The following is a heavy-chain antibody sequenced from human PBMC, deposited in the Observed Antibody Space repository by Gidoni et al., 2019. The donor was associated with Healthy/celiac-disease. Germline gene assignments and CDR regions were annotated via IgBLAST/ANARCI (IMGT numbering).Heavy chain of an antibody. Sequence: QVQLQQWGAGLLTPSETMSLTCAVSCGSFSGYYWSWIRQPPGNGLEWIGEINHSGSTNYNPSLKSRVTISVDTSKNQFSLKLSSVTAADTAVYYCASWAPFDYWGQGTLVTVSS. CDR3: ASWAPFDY. V-gene: IGHV4-34*01. CDR2: INHSGST. D-gene: IGHD3-16*01. CDR1: CGSFSGYY. J-gene: IGHJ4*02.